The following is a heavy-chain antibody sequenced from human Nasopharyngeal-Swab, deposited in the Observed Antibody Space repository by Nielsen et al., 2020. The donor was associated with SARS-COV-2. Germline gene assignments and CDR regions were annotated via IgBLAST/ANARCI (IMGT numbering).Heavy chain of an antibody. J-gene: IGHJ4*02. Sequence: ASVKVSCKASGFTFNGYAIHWVRQAPGQSLEWMGWINADKGDTLYSQKFRDRITITRDTSASVAYMELSSLRSEDTATYYCARDPWGYKWYFDYWGQGTLVTVSS. CDR3: ARDPWGYKWYFDY. V-gene: IGHV1-3*01. D-gene: IGHD5-18*01. CDR2: INADKGDT. CDR1: GFTFNGYA.